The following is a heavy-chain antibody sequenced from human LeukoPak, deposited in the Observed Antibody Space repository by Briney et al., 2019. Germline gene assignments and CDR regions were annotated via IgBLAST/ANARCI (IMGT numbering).Heavy chain of an antibody. CDR1: GFTFSSYS. Sequence: PGGSLRLSCAASGFTFSSYSMNWVRQAPGKGLEWVSYISSSSSTIYYADSVKGRFTISRDNAKNSLYLQMNSLRDEDTAVYYCARDPRRYFDWYYYYGMDVWGQGTTVTVSS. CDR2: ISSSSSTI. J-gene: IGHJ6*02. V-gene: IGHV3-48*02. D-gene: IGHD3-9*01. CDR3: ARDPRRYFDWYYYYGMDV.